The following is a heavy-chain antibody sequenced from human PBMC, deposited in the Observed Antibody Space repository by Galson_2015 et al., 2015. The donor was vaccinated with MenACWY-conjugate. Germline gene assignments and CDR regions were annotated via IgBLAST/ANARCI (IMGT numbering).Heavy chain of an antibody. CDR2: IKKDGSEK. Sequence: SLRLSCAASGFTFRNYWMTWVRQAPGKGLEWVASIKKDGSEKYYVDSVKGRFTISRDNAKNSLYPEMNCLRVEGTAVYSCARGHYGMDVWGQGTTVTASS. CDR1: GFTFRNYW. V-gene: IGHV3-7*03. CDR3: ARGHYGMDV. J-gene: IGHJ6*02.